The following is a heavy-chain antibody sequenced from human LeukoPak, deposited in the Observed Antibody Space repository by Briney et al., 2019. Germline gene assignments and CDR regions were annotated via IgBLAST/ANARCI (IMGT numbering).Heavy chain of an antibody. J-gene: IGHJ6*02. Sequence: ASVKVSCKASGYTFTSYDINWVRQATGQGLEWMGWMNPNSGNTGHAQKFQGRVTMTRNTSISTAYMELSSLRSEDTAVYYCARDRVDRNYYYGMDVWGQGTTVTVSS. CDR1: GYTFTSYD. V-gene: IGHV1-8*01. CDR2: MNPNSGNT. CDR3: ARDRVDRNYYYGMDV. D-gene: IGHD1-14*01.